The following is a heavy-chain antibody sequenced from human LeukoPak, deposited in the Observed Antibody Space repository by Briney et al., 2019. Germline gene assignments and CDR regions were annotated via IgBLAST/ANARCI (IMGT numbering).Heavy chain of an antibody. D-gene: IGHD5-24*01. Sequence: PSETLSLTCTVSGYSISSGYYWGWIRQPPGKGLEWIGSIYHSGSTYYNPSLKSRVTISVDTSKNQFSLKLSSVTAADTAMYYCARARREMVDYWGQGTLVTVSS. CDR3: ARARREMVDY. V-gene: IGHV4-38-2*02. J-gene: IGHJ4*02. CDR1: GYSISSGYY. CDR2: IYHSGST.